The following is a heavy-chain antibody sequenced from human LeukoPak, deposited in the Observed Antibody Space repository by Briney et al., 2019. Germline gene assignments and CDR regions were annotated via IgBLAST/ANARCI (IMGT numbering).Heavy chain of an antibody. CDR1: GFSISSGYY. D-gene: IGHD6-13*01. V-gene: IGHV4-38-2*02. CDR2: IYHSGTT. J-gene: IGHJ4*02. Sequence: SETLSLTCTVSGFSISSGYYWGWIRQPPGKGLEWIGSIYHSGTTYYNPSLKSRVTISVDTSKNQFSLKLSSVTAADTAVYYCARDSVAAGTFDYWGQGTLVTVSS. CDR3: ARDSVAAGTFDY.